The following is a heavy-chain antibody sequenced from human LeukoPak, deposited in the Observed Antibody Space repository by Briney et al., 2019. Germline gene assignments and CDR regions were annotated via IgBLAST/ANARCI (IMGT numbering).Heavy chain of an antibody. V-gene: IGHV1-8*03. CDR3: ARGLLDVVTAISFDY. CDR2: MNPNSGNT. Sequence: ASVKVSCKASGYTFTSYDINWVRQATGQGLEWMGWMNPNSGNTGYAQKFQGRVTITRNTSISAAYMELSSLRSEDTAVYYCARGLLDVVTAISFDYWGQGTLVTVSS. CDR1: GYTFTSYD. D-gene: IGHD2-21*02. J-gene: IGHJ4*02.